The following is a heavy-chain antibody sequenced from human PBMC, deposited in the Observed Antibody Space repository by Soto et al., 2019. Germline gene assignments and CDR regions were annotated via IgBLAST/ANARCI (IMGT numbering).Heavy chain of an antibody. CDR3: ASTRLHDY. J-gene: IGHJ4*02. V-gene: IGHV3-7*01. Sequence: EVQLVESGGGLVQPGESLRLSCAVSGFNFSVYWMSWVRQAPGKGLEWVANIKEDGSEKYYVDSVKGRFTISRDNAKKSLSLQMNGPRAEDTAVYYCASTRLHDYWGQGTLVTVSS. D-gene: IGHD4-4*01. CDR1: GFNFSVYW. CDR2: IKEDGSEK.